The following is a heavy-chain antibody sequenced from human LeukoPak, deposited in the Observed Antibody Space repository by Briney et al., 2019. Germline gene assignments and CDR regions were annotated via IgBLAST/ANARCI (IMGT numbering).Heavy chain of an antibody. J-gene: IGHJ4*02. D-gene: IGHD6-13*01. V-gene: IGHV3-21*01. CDR3: ARGGSWSHYFDY. Sequence: GGSLRLSCAASGCTFSSYSMNWVSHAPGKGLEWVSSITSGSSYIYYADSVKGRFTISRDNAKNSLYLQTNSLRAEDTAVYYCARGGSWSHYFDYWGQGTLVTVSS. CDR1: GCTFSSYS. CDR2: ITSGSSYI.